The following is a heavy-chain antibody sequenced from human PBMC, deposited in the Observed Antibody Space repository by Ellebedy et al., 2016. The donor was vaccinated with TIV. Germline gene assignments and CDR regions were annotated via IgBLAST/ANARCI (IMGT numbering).Heavy chain of an antibody. J-gene: IGHJ4*02. CDR2: IYYSGST. V-gene: IGHV4-59*12. Sequence: SETLSLXCTVSGGSISSYYWSWIRQPPGKGLEWIGYIYYSGSTNYNPSLKGRVTISVDTSKNQFSLKLSSVTAADTAVYYCAREVTTGGIDYWGQGTLVTVSS. CDR3: AREVTTGGIDY. CDR1: GGSISSYY. D-gene: IGHD4-17*01.